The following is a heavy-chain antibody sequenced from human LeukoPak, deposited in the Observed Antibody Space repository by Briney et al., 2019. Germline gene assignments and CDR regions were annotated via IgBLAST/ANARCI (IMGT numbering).Heavy chain of an antibody. D-gene: IGHD5-24*01. Sequence: ASVKVSCKASGGTFSSYAISWVRQAPGQGLEWMGGIIPIFGTANYAQKFQGRVTITTDESTSTAYIELSSLRSEDTAVYYCARGDGYNYFDYWGQGTLVTVSS. CDR2: IIPIFGTA. J-gene: IGHJ4*02. V-gene: IGHV1-69*05. CDR1: GGTFSSYA. CDR3: ARGDGYNYFDY.